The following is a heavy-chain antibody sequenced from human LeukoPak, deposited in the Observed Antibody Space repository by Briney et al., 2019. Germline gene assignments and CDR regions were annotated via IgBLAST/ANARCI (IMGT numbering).Heavy chain of an antibody. CDR2: IYYSGST. CDR3: ARGITMVRGPPGPWFDP. V-gene: IGHV4-39*01. Sequence: SETLSLTCTVSGGSISSSSYYWGWIRQPPGKGLEWIGSIYYSGSTYYNPSLKSRVTISVDTSKNQFSLKLSSVTAADTAVYYCARGITMVRGPPGPWFDPWGQGTLVTVSS. J-gene: IGHJ5*02. D-gene: IGHD3-10*01. CDR1: GGSISSSSYY.